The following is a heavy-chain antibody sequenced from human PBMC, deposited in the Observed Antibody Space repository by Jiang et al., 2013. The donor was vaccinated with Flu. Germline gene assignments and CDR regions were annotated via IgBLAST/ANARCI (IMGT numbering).Heavy chain of an antibody. Sequence: YHSNTYCQNPSLKSRATISADTSKNQLSLRLSSVTAADTAVYHCVRQKYLSSGSDLDPFDIWGQGTMVTVSS. CDR3: VRQKYLSSGSDLDPFDI. CDR2: YHSNTY. V-gene: IGHV4-39*01. D-gene: IGHD2-21*01. J-gene: IGHJ3*02.